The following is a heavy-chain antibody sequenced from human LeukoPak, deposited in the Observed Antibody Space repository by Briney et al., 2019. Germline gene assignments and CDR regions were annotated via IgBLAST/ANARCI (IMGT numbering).Heavy chain of an antibody. CDR1: VGTLSSYA. CDR3: ARVGMGYSSPKTRARAYYYCYMAV. V-gene: IGHV1-69*05. Sequence: GSSVTVSCKASVGTLSSYAISLVRQAPGQRLEGVGGIIPTFGTANYAQKFQGRVTITTDESTTTAYMGLSSPRSEDKDVYSCARVGMGYSSPKTRARAYYYCYMAVWGKGTTVTVSS. J-gene: IGHJ6*03. D-gene: IGHD6-13*01. CDR2: IIPTFGTA.